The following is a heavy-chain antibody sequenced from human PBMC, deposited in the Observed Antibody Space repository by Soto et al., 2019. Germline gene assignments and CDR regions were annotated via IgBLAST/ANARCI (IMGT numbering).Heavy chain of an antibody. CDR3: AVHLGQNYHTLDV. J-gene: IGHJ6*02. D-gene: IGHD1-7*01. V-gene: IGHV3-23*01. CDR1: DFTFSNFV. Sequence: EVQLLESGGGLMRPGASLRLSCTGSDFTFSNFVMSWVRQVPGKGLEWLSCITASGGSTYYADSVKGRFSVSRDNSKNTLYLQLNSLEAEDTAVYHCAVHLGQNYHTLDVWGRGTTVHVSS. CDR2: ITASGGST.